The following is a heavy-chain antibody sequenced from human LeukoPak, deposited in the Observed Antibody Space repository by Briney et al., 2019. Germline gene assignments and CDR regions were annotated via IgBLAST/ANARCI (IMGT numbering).Heavy chain of an antibody. CDR3: ARNTYYYDSSGYYPVDY. D-gene: IGHD3-22*01. CDR1: GFTFSSYS. V-gene: IGHV3-21*01. CDR2: ISSSSSYI. Sequence: GGSLRLSCAASGFTFSSYSMNWVRQAPGKGLEWVSSISSSSSYIYYADSVKGRFTISRDNAKNSLYLQMNSLRAEDTAVYYCARNTYYYDSSGYYPVDYWGQGTLVTVSS. J-gene: IGHJ4*02.